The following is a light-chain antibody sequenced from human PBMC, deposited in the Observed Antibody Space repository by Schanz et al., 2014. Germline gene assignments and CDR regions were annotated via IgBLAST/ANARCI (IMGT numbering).Light chain of an antibody. CDR2: GAS. V-gene: IGKV1-5*01. CDR3: QQYHSFPFI. J-gene: IGKJ3*01. Sequence: DIQMTQSPSTLSASVGDRVTITCRASQSISSWLAWYQQKPGKAPKLLIYGASSLESGVPSSFSGSGSGTDFNLTISSLQPDDFATYYCQQYHSFPFIFGPGTKVDIK. CDR1: QSISSW.